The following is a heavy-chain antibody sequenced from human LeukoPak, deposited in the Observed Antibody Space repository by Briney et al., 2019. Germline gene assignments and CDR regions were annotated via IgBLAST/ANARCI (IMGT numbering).Heavy chain of an antibody. J-gene: IGHJ4*02. V-gene: IGHV4-31*03. D-gene: IGHD5-12*01. CDR2: IYYSGST. CDR3: ARVTTVSGYMRDFDY. Sequence: SETLSLTCTVSGGSISSGGYYWSWIRQHPGKGLEWIGYIYYSGSTYYNPSLKSRVTISVDTSKNQFSLKLSSVTAADTAVYYCARVTTVSGYMRDFDYWGQGTLVTVSS. CDR1: GGSISSGGYY.